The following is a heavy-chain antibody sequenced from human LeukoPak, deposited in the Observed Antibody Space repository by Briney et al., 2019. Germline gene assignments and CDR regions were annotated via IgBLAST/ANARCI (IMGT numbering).Heavy chain of an antibody. D-gene: IGHD3-22*01. J-gene: IGHJ3*02. CDR3: ARRQGYDYDSSDYVNVFDI. V-gene: IGHV3-53*01. Sequence: PGRSPRLSCAASGFIVRSNYMSWVRQAPGKGLEWVSLLSSGGSTYYADSVTGRFTLSRDNPQNTLYLRMNSQRAEDTAVYYCARRQGYDYDSSDYVNVFDIWGQGTRVTVSS. CDR1: GFIVRSNY. CDR2: LSSGGST.